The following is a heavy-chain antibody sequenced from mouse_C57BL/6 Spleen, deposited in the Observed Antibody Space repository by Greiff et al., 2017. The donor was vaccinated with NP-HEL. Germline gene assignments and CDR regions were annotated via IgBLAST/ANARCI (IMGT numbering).Heavy chain of an antibody. CDR2: ISDGGSYT. CDR1: GFTFSSYA. D-gene: IGHD4-1*01. V-gene: IGHV5-4*01. CDR3: ARDRNWDGYYFDY. Sequence: EVNVVESGGGLVKPGGSLKLSCAASGFTFSSYAMSWVRQTPEKRLEWVATISDGGSYTYYPDNVKGRFTISRDNAKNNLYLQMSHLKSEDTAMYYCARDRNWDGYYFDYWGQGTTLTVSS. J-gene: IGHJ2*01.